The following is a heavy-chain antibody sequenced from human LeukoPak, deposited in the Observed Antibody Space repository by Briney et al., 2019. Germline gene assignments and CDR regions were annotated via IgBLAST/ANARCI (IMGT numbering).Heavy chain of an antibody. Sequence: ASVKVSCKVPGYTLTELSMHWVRQAPGNGLEWMGGFDPEDGETIYAQKFQGRVTMTEDTSTDTAYMELSSLRSEDTAVYYCATGLRFLEWLYYFDYWGQGTLVTVSS. V-gene: IGHV1-24*01. CDR1: GYTLTELS. J-gene: IGHJ4*02. CDR2: FDPEDGET. D-gene: IGHD3-3*01. CDR3: ATGLRFLEWLYYFDY.